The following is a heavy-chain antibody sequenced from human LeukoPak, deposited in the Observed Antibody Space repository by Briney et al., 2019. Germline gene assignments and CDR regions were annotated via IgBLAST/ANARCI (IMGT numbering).Heavy chain of an antibody. D-gene: IGHD4-4*01. Sequence: GGSLRLSCAASGFTFSSYAMSWVRQAPGKGLEWVSAISGNGGSTYYADSVKGRFTISRDNSKNTLYLQMNSLRAEDTAVYYCASMGVPTTVYYWGQGTLVTVSS. CDR2: ISGNGGST. CDR3: ASMGVPTTVYY. V-gene: IGHV3-23*01. CDR1: GFTFSSYA. J-gene: IGHJ4*02.